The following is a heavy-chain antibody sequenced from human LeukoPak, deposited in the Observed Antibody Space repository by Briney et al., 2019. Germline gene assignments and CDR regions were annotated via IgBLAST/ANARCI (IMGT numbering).Heavy chain of an antibody. CDR2: INHSGST. J-gene: IGHJ4*02. CDR3: AREHYYGSGSSRF. D-gene: IGHD3-10*01. Sequence: SETLSLTCAVYGGSFSGYYWSWIRQPPGKGLEWIGEINHSGSTNYNPSLKSRVTISVDTSKNQFSLKLSSVTAADTAVYYCAREHYYGSGSSRFWGQGTLVTVSS. V-gene: IGHV4-34*01. CDR1: GGSFSGYY.